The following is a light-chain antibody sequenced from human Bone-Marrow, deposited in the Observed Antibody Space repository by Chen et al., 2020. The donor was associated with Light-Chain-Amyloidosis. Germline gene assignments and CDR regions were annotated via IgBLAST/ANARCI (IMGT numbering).Light chain of an antibody. J-gene: IGLJ1*01. CDR1: SSDVGGDNH. CDR3: SSYTITITLV. V-gene: IGLV2-14*01. CDR2: EVT. Sequence: QSALTQPASVSGSPGQSITISCTGTSSDVGGDNHVSWYQQHPDKAPKLMIYEVTNRPSWVPVRFSGSKSDNTASLTISGLQTEDEADYFCSSYTITITLVFGSGTRVTVL.